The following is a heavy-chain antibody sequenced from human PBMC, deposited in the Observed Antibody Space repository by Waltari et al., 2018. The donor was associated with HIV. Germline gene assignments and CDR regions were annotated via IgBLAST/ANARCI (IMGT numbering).Heavy chain of an antibody. CDR2: ISHVLGRA. J-gene: IGHJ6*02. D-gene: IGHD4-17*01. V-gene: IGHV1-69*11. Sequence: VQLVQSGAEVTKPGSSVKVSCKASAGTFSSYPISWVRQAPGKGLEWMGGISHVLGRANYAQKCRGKVRITAEESTSTAYMELSSLRSEDTAVYYCARESRPTVGTPPFFGYYYGMDVWGQGTTVTVTS. CDR1: AGTFSSYP. CDR3: ARESRPTVGTPPFFGYYYGMDV.